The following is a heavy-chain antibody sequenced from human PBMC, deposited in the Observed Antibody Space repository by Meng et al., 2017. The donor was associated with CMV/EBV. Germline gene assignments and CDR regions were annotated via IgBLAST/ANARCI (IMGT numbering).Heavy chain of an antibody. CDR2: ISWNSGSI. D-gene: IGHD6-19*01. V-gene: IGHV3-9*01. CDR1: GFTFDDYA. CDR3: AKDGQWLVRAYFDY. J-gene: IGHJ4*02. Sequence: GGSLRLSCAASGFTFDDYAMHWVRQAPGKGLGWVSGISWNSGSIGYADSVKGRFTISRDNAKNSLYLQMNSLRAEDTALYYCAKDGQWLVRAYFDYWGQGTLVTVSS.